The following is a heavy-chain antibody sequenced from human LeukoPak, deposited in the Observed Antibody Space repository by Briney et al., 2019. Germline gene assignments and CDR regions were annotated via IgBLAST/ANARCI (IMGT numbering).Heavy chain of an antibody. CDR3: ARRSFEGFDY. CDR1: VLTFSSYA. J-gene: IGHJ4*02. D-gene: IGHD3-9*01. Sequence: GGSLRLSCAASVLTFSSYAMSWVRQAPGKGLEWVSAISGSGGSTYYADSVKGRFIISRDNAKKSLYLRMNSLRAEDTAVYYCARRSFEGFDYWGQGTLVTVSS. CDR2: ISGSGGST. V-gene: IGHV3-23*01.